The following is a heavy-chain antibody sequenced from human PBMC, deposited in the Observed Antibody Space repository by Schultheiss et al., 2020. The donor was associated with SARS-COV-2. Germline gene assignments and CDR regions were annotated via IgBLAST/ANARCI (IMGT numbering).Heavy chain of an antibody. CDR2: TWYDGSNK. Sequence: GGSLRLSCAVSGFRFSDYGMHWVRQAPGKGLEWVAFTWYDGSNKYYGDSVKGRFTISRDNSKNTLYLQINSLRAEDTAVYYCAKDRRRQGGYSYGQYYYYYYGMDVWGQGTTVTVSS. V-gene: IGHV3-30*02. CDR1: GFRFSDYG. D-gene: IGHD5-18*01. CDR3: AKDRRRQGGYSYGQYYYYYYGMDV. J-gene: IGHJ6*02.